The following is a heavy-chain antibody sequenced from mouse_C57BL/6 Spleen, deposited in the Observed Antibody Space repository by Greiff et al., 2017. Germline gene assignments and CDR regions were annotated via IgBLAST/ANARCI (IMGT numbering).Heavy chain of an antibody. CDR3: TRGYYYAMDY. CDR1: GYTFTDYE. Sequence: QVQLQQSGAELVRPGASVTLSCKASGYTFTDYEMHWVKQTPVHGLAWIGAIDPETGGTAYNQKFKGKAILTAEKSSSTAYMELRSLTSEDAAVYYCTRGYYYAMDYWAQGTSVTVSS. J-gene: IGHJ4*01. V-gene: IGHV1-15*01. CDR2: IDPETGGT.